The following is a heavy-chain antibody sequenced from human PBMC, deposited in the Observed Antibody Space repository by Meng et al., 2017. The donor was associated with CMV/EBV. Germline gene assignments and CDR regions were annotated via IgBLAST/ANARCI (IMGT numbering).Heavy chain of an antibody. V-gene: IGHV3-21*01. D-gene: IGHD6-6*01. CDR2: ISSSSSYI. J-gene: IGHJ6*02. CDR3: ARDGSSSSAFGDYYYYGMDV. Sequence: GGSLRLSCAASGFTFSSYSMNWVRQAPGKGLEWVSSISSSSSYIYYADSVKGRFTISRDNAKNSLYMQMNSLRAEDTAVYYGARDGSSSSAFGDYYYYGMDVWGQGTTVTVSS. CDR1: GFTFSSYS.